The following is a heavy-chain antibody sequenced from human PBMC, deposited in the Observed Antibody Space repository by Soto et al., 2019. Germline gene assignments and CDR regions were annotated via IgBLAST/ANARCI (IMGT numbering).Heavy chain of an antibody. CDR3: ARQYSSSSWFDP. J-gene: IGHJ5*02. V-gene: IGHV4-59*08. D-gene: IGHD6-6*01. CDR2: IYYSGST. Sequence: SETLSLTCTVSGGSISSYYWSWIRQPPGKGLEWIGYIYYSGSTNYNPSLKSRVTISVDTSKNQFSLKLSSVTAADTAVYHCARQYSSSSWFDPWGQGTLVTVSS. CDR1: GGSISSYY.